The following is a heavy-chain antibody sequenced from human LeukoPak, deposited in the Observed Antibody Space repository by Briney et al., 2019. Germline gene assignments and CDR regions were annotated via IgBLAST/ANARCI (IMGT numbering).Heavy chain of an antibody. CDR1: GDSISTYY. Sequence: SETLSLTCTVSGDSISTYYWSWIRQPPGKGLEWIGSIYYSGSTYYNSSLKSRVTISIDTSKNQVSLNLTSMTAADTAVYYCAKSGGYGLIDYWGQGTLVTVSS. V-gene: IGHV4-59*05. CDR3: AKSGGYGLIDY. D-gene: IGHD1-26*01. CDR2: IYYSGST. J-gene: IGHJ4*01.